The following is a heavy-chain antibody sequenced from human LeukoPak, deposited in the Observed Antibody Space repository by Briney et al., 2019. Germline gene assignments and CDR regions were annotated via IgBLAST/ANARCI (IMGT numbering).Heavy chain of an antibody. V-gene: IGHV3-11*01. Sequence: GGSLRLSCAASGFTFSDYYMSWIRQAPGKGLEWVSYISSSGSTIYYADSVKGRFTISRDNAKNLLYLQMNSLRAEDTAVYYCASLPRYCSSTNCYPYWGQGTLVTVSS. J-gene: IGHJ4*02. CDR2: ISSSGSTI. CDR1: GFTFSDYY. CDR3: ASLPRYCSSTNCYPY. D-gene: IGHD2-2*01.